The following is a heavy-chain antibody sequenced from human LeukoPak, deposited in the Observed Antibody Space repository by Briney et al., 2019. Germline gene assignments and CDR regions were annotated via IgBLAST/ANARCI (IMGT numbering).Heavy chain of an antibody. CDR1: GFTFSDYY. Sequence: GGSLRLSCAASGFTFSDYYMSWIRQAPGKWLEWVSYISSSGSTIYYADSVKGRFTISRDNAKNSLYLQMNSLRAEDTAVYYCARRAGAYSHPYDYWGQGTLVTVSS. V-gene: IGHV3-11*01. D-gene: IGHD4/OR15-4a*01. J-gene: IGHJ4*02. CDR2: ISSSGSTI. CDR3: ARRAGAYSHPYDY.